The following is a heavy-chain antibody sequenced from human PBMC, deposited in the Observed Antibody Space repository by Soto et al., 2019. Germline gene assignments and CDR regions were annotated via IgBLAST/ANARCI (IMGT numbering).Heavy chain of an antibody. CDR2: IYYSGST. V-gene: IGHV4-59*08. D-gene: IGHD6-19*01. J-gene: IGHJ3*02. Sequence: SETLSLTCAVSGGSISSYYWSWIRQPPGKGLEWIGYIYYSGSTNYNPSLKSRVTISVDTSKNQFSLKLSSVTAAHTPAYYCARLARKAVAGTDFESAALDTWGKGPMVPSPQ. CDR1: GGSISSYY. CDR3: ARLARKAVAGTDFESAALDT.